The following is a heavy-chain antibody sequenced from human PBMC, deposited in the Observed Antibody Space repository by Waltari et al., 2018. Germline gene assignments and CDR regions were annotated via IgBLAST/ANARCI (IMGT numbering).Heavy chain of an antibody. D-gene: IGHD7-27*01. Sequence: EAQLVESGGKLVQPGGPLRLSCVASGFTFRRHWMSWVRQAPGRGLEWVATIKEDGSDKHYVDSVRGRVTISRDNANDSLYLQMNSLRAEDTAVYYCATWRWGQSEFDYWGQGTLVTVSS. V-gene: IGHV3-7*01. J-gene: IGHJ4*02. CDR2: IKEDGSDK. CDR1: GFTFRRHW. CDR3: ATWRWGQSEFDY.